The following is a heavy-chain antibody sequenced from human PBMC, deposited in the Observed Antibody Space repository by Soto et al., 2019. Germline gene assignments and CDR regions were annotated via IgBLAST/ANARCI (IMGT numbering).Heavy chain of an antibody. Sequence: NPSETLSLTCTVSGGSVSSESHYWSWIRQPPGKGLEWIGEINHSGSTNYNPSLKSRVTISVDTSKNQFSLKLSSVTAADTAVYYCARVHYYDSSGKNLYYFDYWGQGTLVTVSS. V-gene: IGHV4-34*01. CDR1: GGSVSSESHY. CDR3: ARVHYYDSSGKNLYYFDY. J-gene: IGHJ4*02. CDR2: INHSGST. D-gene: IGHD3-22*01.